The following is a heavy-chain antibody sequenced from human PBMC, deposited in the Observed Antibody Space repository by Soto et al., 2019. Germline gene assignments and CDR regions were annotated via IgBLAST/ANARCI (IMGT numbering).Heavy chain of an antibody. CDR3: TSPDPVVADPSIGAFDI. CDR1: GFTFSTYV. CDR2: IKSKTDGGTT. J-gene: IGHJ3*02. Sequence: GGSLRLSCAASGFTFSTYVMTWVRQAPGKGLEWVGRIKSKTDGGTTDYAAPVKGRFTISRDDSKNTLYLQMNSLKTEDTAVYYCTSPDPVVADPSIGAFDIWGQGTMVTVSS. V-gene: IGHV3-15*01. D-gene: IGHD2-15*01.